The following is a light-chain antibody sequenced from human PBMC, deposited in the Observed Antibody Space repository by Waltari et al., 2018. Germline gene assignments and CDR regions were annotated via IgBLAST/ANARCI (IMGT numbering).Light chain of an antibody. J-gene: IGLJ2*01. CDR1: ALAQQY. CDR2: KNN. CDR3: QSEVNSRTYAIL. V-gene: IGLV3-25*03. Sequence: SYELTQPPSVSVSPGQTARITCPGDALAQQYAYWYQQKPGQAPMLLIYKNNERPSGIPGRVSGSSSGTTVTLTISGVQAEDEADYYCQSEVNSRTYAILFGGGTKVTVL.